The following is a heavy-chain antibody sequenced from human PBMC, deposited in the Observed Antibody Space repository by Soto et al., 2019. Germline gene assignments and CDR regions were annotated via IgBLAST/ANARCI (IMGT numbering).Heavy chain of an antibody. CDR1: GYSFTSYW. D-gene: IGHD7-27*01. J-gene: IGHJ3*02. CDR3: ARTEPQGRKANWGFAAFDI. V-gene: IGHV5-51*01. Sequence: GESLKISCKGSGYSFTSYWIGWVRQMPGKGLEWMGIIYPGDSDTRYSPSFQGQVTISADKSISTAYLQWSSLKASDTAMYYCARTEPQGRKANWGFAAFDIWGQGTMVTVSS. CDR2: IYPGDSDT.